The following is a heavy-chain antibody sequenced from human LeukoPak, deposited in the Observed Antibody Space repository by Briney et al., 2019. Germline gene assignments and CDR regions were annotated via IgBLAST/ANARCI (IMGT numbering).Heavy chain of an antibody. D-gene: IGHD3-10*01. J-gene: IGHJ6*02. Sequence: GGSLRLSCAASGFTFDDYAMHWVRQAPGKGLEWVSLISGDGGSTYYADSVKGRFTISRDNSKNSLYLQMNSLRTEDTALYYCAKDMGVGSGSYYKFSYYYGMDVWGQGTTVTVSS. CDR3: AKDMGVGSGSYYKFSYYYGMDV. CDR2: ISGDGGST. V-gene: IGHV3-43*02. CDR1: GFTFDDYA.